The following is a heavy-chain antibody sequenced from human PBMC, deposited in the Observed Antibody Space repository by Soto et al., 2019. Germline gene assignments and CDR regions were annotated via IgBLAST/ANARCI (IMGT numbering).Heavy chain of an antibody. CDR2: MFYGGST. V-gene: IGHV3-66*01. CDR1: GFTVSTNY. D-gene: IGHD1-26*01. Sequence: EVQLVESGGGLVQPGGSLRLSCAASGFTVSTNYMTWVRQAPGKGLEWVSVMFYGGSTYYAASVKGRFTISRDDSKNTLYLQMNSLRAEDTAVYDCATTGMGLTLYYYYHGMDVWGQGTTVTGSS. CDR3: ATTGMGLTLYYYYHGMDV. J-gene: IGHJ6*02.